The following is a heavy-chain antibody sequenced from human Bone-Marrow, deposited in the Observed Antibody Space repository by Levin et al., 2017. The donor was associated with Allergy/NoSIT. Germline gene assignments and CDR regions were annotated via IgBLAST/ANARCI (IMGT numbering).Heavy chain of an antibody. CDR2: INPNSGGT. CDR1: GFTFSSSS. CDR3: ARRLGSAGGYFYGMDF. Sequence: ASVKVSCKASGFTFSSSSIHWVRQAPGQGLEWMGWINPNSGGTNYPQKFRGRVTMTSDTSGRTASMELSGLRSDDTGVYYWARRLGSAGGYFYGMDFWGQGTTVTVSS. J-gene: IGHJ6*02. V-gene: IGHV1-2*02. D-gene: IGHD6-13*01.